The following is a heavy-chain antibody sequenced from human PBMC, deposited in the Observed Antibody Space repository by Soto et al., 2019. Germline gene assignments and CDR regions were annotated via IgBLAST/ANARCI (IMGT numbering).Heavy chain of an antibody. D-gene: IGHD3-3*01. J-gene: IGHJ4*02. Sequence: SGPTLVIPTQTLTLTCTFSGFALTGSGVGVGWIRQPPGKALEWLALIYWDDDKRYSPSLKSRLTITKDTSKNQVALTVTNMDPVDTATYYCARFLWSDTSLYYFDYWGQGTLVTVSS. CDR2: IYWDDDK. CDR1: GFALTGSGVG. CDR3: ARFLWSDTSLYYFDY. V-gene: IGHV2-5*02.